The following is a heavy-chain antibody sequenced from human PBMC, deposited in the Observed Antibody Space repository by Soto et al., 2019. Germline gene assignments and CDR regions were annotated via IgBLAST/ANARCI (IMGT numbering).Heavy chain of an antibody. V-gene: IGHV3-66*01. CDR2: IYSGGST. CDR3: ARESQRHCSGGSCYFDY. Sequence: GSLRLSCAASGFTVSSNYMSWVRQAPGKGLEWVSVIYSGGSTYYADSVKGRFTISRDNSKNTLYLQMNSLRAEDTAVYYCARESQRHCSGGSCYFDYWGQGTLVTVSS. CDR1: GFTVSSNY. D-gene: IGHD2-15*01. J-gene: IGHJ4*02.